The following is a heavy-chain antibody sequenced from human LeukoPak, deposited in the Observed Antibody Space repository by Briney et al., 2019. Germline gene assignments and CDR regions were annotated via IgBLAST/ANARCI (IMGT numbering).Heavy chain of an antibody. D-gene: IGHD2-2*01. CDR1: GYTFTSYD. CDR2: MNPNSGNT. CDR3: ARGRTRSSTSCLGY. J-gene: IGHJ4*02. Sequence: ASVKVSCKASGYTFTSYDINWVRQATGQGLEWMGWMNPNSGNTGYAQKFQGRATITRNTSISTAYMELSSLRSEDTAVYYCARGRTRSSTSCLGYWGQGTLVTVSS. V-gene: IGHV1-8*03.